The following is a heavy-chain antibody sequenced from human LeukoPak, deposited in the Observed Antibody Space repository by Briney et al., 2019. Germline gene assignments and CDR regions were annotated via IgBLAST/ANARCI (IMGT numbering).Heavy chain of an antibody. J-gene: IGHJ4*02. Sequence: SETLSLTCTVSGGSVSSGSYYWRWIRQPPGKGLEWSVYIYYSGSTNYNPSLKSRVTISVDTSKKQFSLNLSSVTAADTAVYYCARAPYFDWLLYPSPFFDYWGQGTLVTVSS. V-gene: IGHV4-61*01. D-gene: IGHD3-9*01. CDR2: IYYSGST. CDR1: GGSVSSGSYY. CDR3: ARAPYFDWLLYPSPFFDY.